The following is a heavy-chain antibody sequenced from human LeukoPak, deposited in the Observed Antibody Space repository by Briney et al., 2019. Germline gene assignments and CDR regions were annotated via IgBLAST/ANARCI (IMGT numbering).Heavy chain of an antibody. V-gene: IGHV4-59*01. Sequence: SETLSLTCTVSGGSISSYYWSWIRQPPGKGLEWIGYIYYSGSTNYNPSLKSRATISVDTSKNQFSLKLSSVTAADTAVYYCARGATIFGVAQGGMDVWGQGTTVTVSS. J-gene: IGHJ6*02. CDR3: ARGATIFGVAQGGMDV. CDR2: IYYSGST. CDR1: GGSISSYY. D-gene: IGHD3-3*01.